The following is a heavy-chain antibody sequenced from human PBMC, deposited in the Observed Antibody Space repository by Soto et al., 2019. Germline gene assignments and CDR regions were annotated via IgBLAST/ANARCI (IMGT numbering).Heavy chain of an antibody. Sequence: SETLSLTCTVSGGSINSYFWTWIRQSPGKGLQWIGYIHYSGSASYNPSLKTRATMSVDTSKTQFSLSLTSVTAADTAVSYCARMTHRDPKSNALDICGQGTIGT. D-gene: IGHD2-21*02. CDR1: GGSINSYF. CDR3: ARMTHRDPKSNALDI. J-gene: IGHJ3*02. CDR2: IHYSGSA. V-gene: IGHV4-59*01.